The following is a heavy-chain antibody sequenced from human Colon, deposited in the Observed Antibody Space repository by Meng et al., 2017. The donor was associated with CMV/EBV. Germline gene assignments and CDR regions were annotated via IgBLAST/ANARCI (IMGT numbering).Heavy chain of an antibody. J-gene: IGHJ1*01. D-gene: IGHD5-18*01. V-gene: IGHV3-21*01. CDR3: VRHLEAGRNGYSEPF. Sequence: GESLKISFSASGFIFTSYTMNLVRQAPGKGLEWVSSISTSGRDIHYADSVKGRFTLSRDNAKNSLYLQIDSLRAEDTAIYYCVRHLEAGRNGYSEPFWGQGTLVTVSS. CDR2: ISTSGRDI. CDR1: GFIFTSYT.